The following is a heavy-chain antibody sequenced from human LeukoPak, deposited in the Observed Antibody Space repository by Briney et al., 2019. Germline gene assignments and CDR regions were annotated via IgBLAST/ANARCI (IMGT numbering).Heavy chain of an antibody. CDR2: ISSSGSTI. D-gene: IGHD3-22*01. V-gene: IGHV3-48*03. CDR1: GFTFSSYE. J-gene: IGHJ4*02. CDR3: ARGADSSGYYYLFYFDY. Sequence: GGSLSLSCAASGFTFSSYEMNWVRQAPGKGLEWVSFISSSGSTIYYADSVKGRFTISRDNAKNSLYLQMNSLRAEDTALYYCARGADSSGYYYLFYFDYWGQGTLVTVSS.